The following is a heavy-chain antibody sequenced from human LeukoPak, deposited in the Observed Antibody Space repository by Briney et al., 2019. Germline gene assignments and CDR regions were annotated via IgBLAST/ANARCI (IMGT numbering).Heavy chain of an antibody. J-gene: IGHJ4*02. CDR2: ISYDGINT. CDR3: ARDSLGVAGTEFFDY. D-gene: IGHD6-19*01. CDR1: GFTFSNYA. V-gene: IGHV3-30-3*01. Sequence: GRSLRLSCAASGFTFSNYAMHWDRQAPGKGLEWVAVISYDGINTFHADSVKGRITLSRDNSNNTLYLQMNSLRTEDTALYYCARDSLGVAGTEFFDYWGQGTLVTVSS.